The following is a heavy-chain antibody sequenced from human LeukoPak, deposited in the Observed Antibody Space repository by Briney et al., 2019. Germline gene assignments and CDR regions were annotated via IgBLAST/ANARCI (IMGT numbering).Heavy chain of an antibody. J-gene: IGHJ4*02. V-gene: IGHV4-4*07. CDR1: GGSISSCY. D-gene: IGHD6-13*01. Sequence: SETLSLTCTVSGGSISSCYWSWIRQPAGKGLEWIGRIYSTGSTNYNPSLKSRVTMSVDTSKNQFSLRLRSVTAADTAVYYCARQIASAGTAGFDFWGQGALITVSS. CDR2: IYSTGST. CDR3: ARQIASAGTAGFDF.